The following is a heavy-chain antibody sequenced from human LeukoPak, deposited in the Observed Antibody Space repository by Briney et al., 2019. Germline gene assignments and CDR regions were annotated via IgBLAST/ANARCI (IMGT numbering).Heavy chain of an antibody. CDR1: GFTFSSYA. V-gene: IGHV3-23*01. D-gene: IGHD1-1*01. CDR2: ISSSGGST. J-gene: IGHJ4*02. CDR3: AKLAAVHLYTSFFNY. Sequence: GGSLRLSCAASGFTFSSYAMSWVRQTPGKGLEWVSTISSSGGSTYSADSVKGRFTISRDNSKNTLYLQMNSLRAEDTAVYYCAKLAAVHLYTSFFNYWGQGTLVTVSS.